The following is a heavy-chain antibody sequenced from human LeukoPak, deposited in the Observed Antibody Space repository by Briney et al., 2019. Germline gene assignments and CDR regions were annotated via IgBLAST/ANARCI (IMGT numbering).Heavy chain of an antibody. D-gene: IGHD3-3*01. V-gene: IGHV3-33*01. CDR1: GFTFTNYG. Sequence: QSGGSLRLSCTTSGFTFTNYGINWVRQAPGKGLEWVAAIWYDGSKTSYTDSVKGRFTVSRDISKNTVYLQMNGLKAEDTAVYYCTRHGDYDFWSGYPNKIYYYGMDIWGQGTTVTVSS. CDR2: IWYDGSKT. J-gene: IGHJ6*02. CDR3: TRHGDYDFWSGYPNKIYYYGMDI.